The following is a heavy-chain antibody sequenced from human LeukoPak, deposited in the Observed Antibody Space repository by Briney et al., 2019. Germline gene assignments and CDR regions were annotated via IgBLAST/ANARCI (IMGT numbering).Heavy chain of an antibody. V-gene: IGHV4-34*01. D-gene: IGHD3-22*01. CDR2: INHSGST. CDR1: GGSFSGYY. Sequence: SETLSLTCAVYGGSFSGYYWSWIRQPPGKGLEWIGEINHSGSTNYNPPLKSRVTISVDTSKNQFSLKLSSVTAADTAVYYCARGLYYKNDWGQGTLVTVSS. J-gene: IGHJ4*02. CDR3: ARGLYYKND.